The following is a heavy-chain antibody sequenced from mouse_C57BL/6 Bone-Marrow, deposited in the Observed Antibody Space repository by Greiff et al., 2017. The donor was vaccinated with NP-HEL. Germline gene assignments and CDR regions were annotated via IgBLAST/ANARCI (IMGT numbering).Heavy chain of an antibody. J-gene: IGHJ3*01. V-gene: IGHV1-64*01. CDR2: IDPNSGST. CDR1: GYTLTSYW. CDR3: ARGLGPGFAY. Sequence: QVQLPQPGAELVKPGASVKLSCKASGYTLTSYWMRWVKQRTGQGLEWIGMIDPNSGSTNYTEKLKSKAKLTGDKSSSKAYMQLSSLLSEDSAVYYCARGLGPGFAYWGKGTLVTVSA. D-gene: IGHD4-1*01.